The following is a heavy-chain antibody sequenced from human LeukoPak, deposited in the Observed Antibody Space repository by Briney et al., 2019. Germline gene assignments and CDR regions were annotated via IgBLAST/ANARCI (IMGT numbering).Heavy chain of an antibody. J-gene: IGHJ4*02. CDR3: ARDPPAVSINTYA. CDR1: GFTVGNNY. Sequence: GGSLRLSCAASGFTVGNNYMNWVRQAPGKGLEWVALIFSHGETSYADSVKGRFTISRDNSKNTLYLQMNGLRVEDTAVYYCARDPPAVSINTYAWGQGTLVTVSS. V-gene: IGHV3-66*01. CDR2: IFSHGET. D-gene: IGHD2-8*01.